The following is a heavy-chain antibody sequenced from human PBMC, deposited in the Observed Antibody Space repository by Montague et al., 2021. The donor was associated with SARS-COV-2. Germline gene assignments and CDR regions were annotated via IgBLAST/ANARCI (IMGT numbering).Heavy chain of an antibody. CDR2: ISYSGST. CDR1: GGSINYSGYY. D-gene: IGHD3-10*01. V-gene: IGHV4-39*01. Sequence: SETLSLTCTVSGGSINYSGYYWGWIRQPPGKGLEWIGSISYSGSTXYNLSLKSRVTTSVDTSKNQFSLKLSSVTAADTAIYYCARWTREGDVNAFDVWGQGTTVTVSS. J-gene: IGHJ3*01. CDR3: ARWTREGDVNAFDV.